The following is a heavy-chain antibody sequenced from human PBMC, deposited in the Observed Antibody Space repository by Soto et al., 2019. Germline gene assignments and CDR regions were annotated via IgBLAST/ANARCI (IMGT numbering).Heavy chain of an antibody. CDR2: ISYSGST. J-gene: IGHJ5*02. CDR1: GAPTTTVY. Sequence: EKPPLTYTVSGAPTTTVYMSGIRQPPGKGLEWIGYISYSGSTDYNPSLKSRVTISFDASKNQISLQVRSATAADAAVYYCARDLKEYCSDGKCNWFDPWGQGTLVT. D-gene: IGHD2-15*01. CDR3: ARDLKEYCSDGKCNWFDP. V-gene: IGHV4-59*01.